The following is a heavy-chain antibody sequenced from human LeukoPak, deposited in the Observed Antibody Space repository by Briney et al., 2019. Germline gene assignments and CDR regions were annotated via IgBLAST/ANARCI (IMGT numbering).Heavy chain of an antibody. V-gene: IGHV3-48*01. CDR3: SRRFDC. J-gene: IGHJ4*02. CDR2: IDGSGDTI. Sequence: SGESLRLSCAPSGFTFSDYSMNWVRQAPGKGLEWVSYIDGSGDTIYYADSVKGRFTISRDNAKNSLDLQMNSLRGEDPAVYDCSRRFDCWGQGTLVTVSS. CDR1: GFTFSDYS.